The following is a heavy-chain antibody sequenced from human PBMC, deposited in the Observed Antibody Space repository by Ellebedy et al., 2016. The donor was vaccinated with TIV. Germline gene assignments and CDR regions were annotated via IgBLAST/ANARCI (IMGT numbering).Heavy chain of an antibody. CDR3: ARQADYYTGSGTHWFDP. CDR2: INTGNGNP. CDR1: GYTFTRYA. V-gene: IGHV1-3*04. Sequence: AASVKVSCKASGYTFTRYAIHWVRQAPGQSLEWMGWINTGNGNPKYSQKFQGRVTITRDTSASPASLELSSLTSEDTAVYYCARQADYYTGSGTHWFDPWGQGTLVTVSS. J-gene: IGHJ5*02. D-gene: IGHD3-10*01.